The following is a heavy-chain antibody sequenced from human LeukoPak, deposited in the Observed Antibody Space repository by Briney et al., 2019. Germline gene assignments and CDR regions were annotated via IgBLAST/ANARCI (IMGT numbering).Heavy chain of an antibody. V-gene: IGHV3-20*04. CDR2: INWNGGST. J-gene: IGHJ6*03. D-gene: IGHD2-2*01. Sequence: PGGSLRLSCAVSGFAFSDYGMSWVRQAPGKGLEWVSGINWNGGSTGYADSVKGRFTISRDNAKNSLYLQMNSLRAEDTALYYCARAQSYCSSTSCYFSYYYYYMDVWGKGTTVTVSS. CDR1: GFAFSDYG. CDR3: ARAQSYCSSTSCYFSYYYYYMDV.